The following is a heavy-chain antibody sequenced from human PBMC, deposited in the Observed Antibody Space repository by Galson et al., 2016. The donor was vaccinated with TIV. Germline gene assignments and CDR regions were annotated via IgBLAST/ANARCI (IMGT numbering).Heavy chain of an antibody. CDR2: IIRIFGTV. V-gene: IGHV1-69*05. J-gene: IGHJ6*03. Sequence: SCKASGDTLTSYAVSWVRQAPGQGLEWMGEIIRIFGTVNYAQKFQGRVTITTDESTSAVYMELSSLRSEDTAVYYCARGCGSYSCYLDVWGRGTTVTVAS. CDR3: ARGCGSYSCYLDV. CDR1: GDTLTSYA. D-gene: IGHD1-26*01.